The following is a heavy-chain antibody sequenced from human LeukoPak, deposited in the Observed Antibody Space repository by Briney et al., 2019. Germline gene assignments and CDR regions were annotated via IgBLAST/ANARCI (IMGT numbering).Heavy chain of an antibody. J-gene: IGHJ6*03. V-gene: IGHV3-30*02. D-gene: IGHD2-2*01. Sequence: GGSLRLSCAASGFTFSSYGMHWVRQAPGKGLEWVAFIRYDGSNKYYADSVKGRFTISRDNSKNTLYLQMNSLRAEDTAVYYCARVPAASYYYYMDVWGKGTTVTVSS. CDR1: GFTFSSYG. CDR3: ARVPAASYYYYMDV. CDR2: IRYDGSNK.